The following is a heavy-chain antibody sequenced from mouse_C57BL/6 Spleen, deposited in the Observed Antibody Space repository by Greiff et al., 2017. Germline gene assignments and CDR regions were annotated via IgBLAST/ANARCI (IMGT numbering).Heavy chain of an antibody. CDR2: ISSGSSTI. V-gene: IGHV5-17*01. Sequence: EVQVVESGGGLVKPGGSLKLSCAASGFTFSDYGMHWVRQAPEKGLEWVAYISSGSSTIYYADTVKGRFTISRDNAKNTLFLQMTSLRSEDTAMYYCARTGFTTVVARAMDYWGQGTSVTVSS. CDR3: ARTGFTTVVARAMDY. D-gene: IGHD1-1*01. J-gene: IGHJ4*01. CDR1: GFTFSDYG.